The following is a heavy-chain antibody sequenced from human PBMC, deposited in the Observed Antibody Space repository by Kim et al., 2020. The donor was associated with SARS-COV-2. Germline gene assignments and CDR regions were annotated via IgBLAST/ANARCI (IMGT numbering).Heavy chain of an antibody. Sequence: DSVKGQFTISRDNSKNTLYLQMNSLRAEDTAVYYCAREAFPLLGIYYGMDVWGQGTTVTVSS. D-gene: IGHD3-10*01. V-gene: IGHV3-30*07. J-gene: IGHJ6*02. CDR3: AREAFPLLGIYYGMDV.